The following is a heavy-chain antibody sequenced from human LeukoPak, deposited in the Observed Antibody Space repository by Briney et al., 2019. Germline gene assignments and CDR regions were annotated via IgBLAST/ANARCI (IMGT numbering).Heavy chain of an antibody. CDR2: INCRGSST. D-gene: IGHD5-18*01. Sequence: GGSLRLSCAASGFTFNSYARHWVRQAPGKGLVWVSRINCRGSSTSFADSVKGRFTISRDNAKNTLYLQMNSLRAEDTAVYYCARGRRIQLWALDYYYYMDVWGKGTTVTVSS. J-gene: IGHJ6*03. CDR1: GFTFNSYA. CDR3: ARGRRIQLWALDYYYYMDV. V-gene: IGHV3-74*01.